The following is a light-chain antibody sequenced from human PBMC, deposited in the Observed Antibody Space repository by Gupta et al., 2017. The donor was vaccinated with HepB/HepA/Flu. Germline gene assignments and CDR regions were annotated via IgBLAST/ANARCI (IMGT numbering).Light chain of an antibody. CDR3: QQRSNWPPIT. CDR1: QSVRSY. J-gene: IGKJ5*01. CDR2: DAS. Sequence: EIVLPQSPATPSLSPGERATLSCRASQSVRSYLAWYQQKPGQAPSLLIYDASNRATGIPARFSGSGSGTDFSLTISSLEPEDFAVYYCQQRSNWPPITFGQGTRLEIK. V-gene: IGKV3-11*01.